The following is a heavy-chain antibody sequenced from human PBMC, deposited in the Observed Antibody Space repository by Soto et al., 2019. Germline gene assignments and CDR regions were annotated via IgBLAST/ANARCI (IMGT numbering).Heavy chain of an antibody. J-gene: IGHJ6*02. CDR1: GFSFSSFA. V-gene: IGHV3-23*01. Sequence: EVQLLESGGGFIHPGGSLRLSCAASGFSFSSFAMNWVRQAPGKGLEWVSIISGSADSTFYADSVKGRFTISRDNSKSTLYLQINILRAEYTAVYYCAKTRGAMIYAISVYGMDVWGQGTTVTVSS. CDR2: ISGSADST. CDR3: AKTRGAMIYAISVYGMDV. D-gene: IGHD2-8*01.